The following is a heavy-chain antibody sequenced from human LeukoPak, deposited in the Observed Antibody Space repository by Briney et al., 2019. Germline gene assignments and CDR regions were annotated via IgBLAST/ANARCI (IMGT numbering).Heavy chain of an antibody. V-gene: IGHV4-39*01. CDR3: ASYIVVVPAALVYYMDV. Sequence: SETLSLTCTVSGGSISSSSYYWGWIRQPPGKGLEWIGSIYYSGSTYYNPSLKSRVTISVDTSKNRFSLKLSSVTAADTAVYYCASYIVVVPAALVYYMDVWGKGTTVTVSS. CDR2: IYYSGST. CDR1: GGSISSSSYY. D-gene: IGHD2-2*01. J-gene: IGHJ6*03.